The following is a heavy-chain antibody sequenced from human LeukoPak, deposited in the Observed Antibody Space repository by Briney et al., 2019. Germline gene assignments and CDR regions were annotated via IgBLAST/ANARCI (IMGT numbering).Heavy chain of an antibody. CDR3: ARRGFDSSYFDY. V-gene: IGHV4-34*01. CDR1: GESFSGYY. J-gene: IGHJ4*02. CDR2: INHSGST. Sequence: PSETLSLTCAVYGESFSGYYWSWIRQPPGKGLEWIGEINHSGSTNYNPSLKSRVTISVDTSKNQFSLKLSSVTAADTAVYYCARRGFDSSYFDYWGQGTLVTVSS. D-gene: IGHD3-9*01.